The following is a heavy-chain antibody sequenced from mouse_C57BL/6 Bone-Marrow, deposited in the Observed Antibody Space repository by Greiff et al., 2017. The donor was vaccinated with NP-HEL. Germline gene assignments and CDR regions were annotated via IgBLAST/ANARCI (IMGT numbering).Heavy chain of an antibody. J-gene: IGHJ2*01. CDR3: AREGGNYFDY. Sequence: EVQLQQSGPGMVKPSQSLSLTCTVTGYSITSGYDWHWIRHFPGNKLEWMGYIRYSGSTNYNPSLKSRISITHDTSKNHFFLKLNSVTTEDTATYYCAREGGNYFDYWGQGTTLTVSS. CDR2: IRYSGST. CDR1: GYSITSGYD. V-gene: IGHV3-1*01.